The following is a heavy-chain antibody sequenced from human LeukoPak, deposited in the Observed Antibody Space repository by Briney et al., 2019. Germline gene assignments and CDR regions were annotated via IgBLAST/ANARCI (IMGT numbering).Heavy chain of an antibody. J-gene: IGHJ4*02. CDR3: ARVGGPYSSGWFDY. V-gene: IGHV1-18*04. CDR2: ISAYNGNT. Sequence: ASVRVSYKASGYTFTIYGMSGVRQAPGQGREGMGWISAYNGNTNYAQKLQGRVTMTTDTSTSTAYMELRSLRSDDTAVYYCARVGGPYSSGWFDYWGQGTLVTVSS. D-gene: IGHD6-19*01. CDR1: GYTFTIYG.